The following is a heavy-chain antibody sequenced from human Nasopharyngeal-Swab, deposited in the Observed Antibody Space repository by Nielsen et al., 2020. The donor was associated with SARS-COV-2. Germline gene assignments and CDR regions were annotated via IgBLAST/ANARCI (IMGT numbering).Heavy chain of an antibody. V-gene: IGHV3-11*04. CDR3: ARDHQLQVGG. CDR1: GFTFSNAW. J-gene: IGHJ4*02. D-gene: IGHD2-2*01. CDR2: ISSSGSTI. Sequence: GESLKISCAASGFTFSNAWMSWVRQAPGKGLEWVSYISSSGSTIYYADSVKGRFTISRDNAKNSLYLQMNSLRAEDTAVYYCARDHQLQVGGWGQGTLVTVSS.